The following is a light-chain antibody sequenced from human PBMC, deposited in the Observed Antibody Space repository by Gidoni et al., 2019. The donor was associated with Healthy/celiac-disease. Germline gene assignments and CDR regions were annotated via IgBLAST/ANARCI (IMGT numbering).Light chain of an antibody. CDR3: QSYDSSLEV. CDR1: SSNIGAGYD. CDR2: GNS. J-gene: IGLJ2*01. Sequence: QSVLTPPPSVSGAPGQRATTSCTGRSSNIGAGYDVHWYQQLPGTAHKLLIYGNSNRPSGVPDRFSGSKSGTSASLAITGLQAEDEADYYCQSYDSSLEVFGGGTKLTVL. V-gene: IGLV1-40*01.